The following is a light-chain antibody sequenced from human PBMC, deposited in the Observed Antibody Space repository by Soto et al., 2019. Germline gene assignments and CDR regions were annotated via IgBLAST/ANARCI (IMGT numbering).Light chain of an antibody. J-gene: IGKJ4*01. Sequence: EIVLTQSPGTLSLSPGERATLSCRASQSVSSSYLAWYQQKPGQSPRLHIYGASSRATGIPDRFSGSGSGTDFTLTISRLEPEDFAVYYCQQYGSSSTFGGGTKVEIK. CDR2: GAS. CDR1: QSVSSSY. V-gene: IGKV3-20*01. CDR3: QQYGSSST.